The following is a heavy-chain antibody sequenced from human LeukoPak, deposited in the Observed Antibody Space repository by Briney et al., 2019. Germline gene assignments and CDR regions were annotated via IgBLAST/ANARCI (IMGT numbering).Heavy chain of an antibody. CDR3: ARDHIVGATNFDD. D-gene: IGHD1-26*01. CDR1: GFTFSSYW. CDR2: IKQDGSEK. Sequence: GGSLRLSCAASGFTFSSYWMSWVRQAPGKGLEWVANIKQDGSEKYYVDSVKGRFTISRDNAKNSLYLQMNSLRAEDTAVYYCARDHIVGATNFDDWGQGTLVTVSS. J-gene: IGHJ4*02. V-gene: IGHV3-7*01.